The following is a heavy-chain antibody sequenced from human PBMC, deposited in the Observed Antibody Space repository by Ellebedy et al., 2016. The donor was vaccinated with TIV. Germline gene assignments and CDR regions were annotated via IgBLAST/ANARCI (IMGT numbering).Heavy chain of an antibody. CDR1: GFTFTRHW. CDR3: ARDQVFYDSGGYYDHFDS. Sequence: HTGGSLRLSCEASGFTFTRHWMHWVRQAPGKGLVWVSRIDSDGTSTNYADFVKGRFTISRDNAKNMLYLQMDSLRAEDTAVYYYARDQVFYDSGGYYDHFDSWGQGTLVTVSS. CDR2: IDSDGTST. J-gene: IGHJ4*02. D-gene: IGHD3-22*01. V-gene: IGHV3-74*01.